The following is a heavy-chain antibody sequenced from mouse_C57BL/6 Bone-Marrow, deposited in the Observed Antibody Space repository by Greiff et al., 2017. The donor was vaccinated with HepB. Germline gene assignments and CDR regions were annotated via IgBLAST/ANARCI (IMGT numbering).Heavy chain of an antibody. D-gene: IGHD2-4*01. Sequence: EVKLQESGPGLVKPSQSLSLTCSVTGYSITSGYYWNWIRQFPGNKLEWMGYISYDGSNNYNPSLKNRISITRDTSKNQFFLKLNSVTTEDTATYYCARDGDYEAWFAYWGQGTLVTVSA. CDR1: GYSITSGYY. V-gene: IGHV3-6*01. CDR3: ARDGDYEAWFAY. J-gene: IGHJ3*01. CDR2: ISYDGSN.